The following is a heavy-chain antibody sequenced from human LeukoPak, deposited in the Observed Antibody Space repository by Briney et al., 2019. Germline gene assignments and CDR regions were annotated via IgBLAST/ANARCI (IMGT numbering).Heavy chain of an antibody. CDR3: ARQDVVNWFDP. J-gene: IGHJ5*02. Sequence: SETLSLTCAVYGGSFSGYYWSWIRQPPGKGLEWIGYIYYSGSTNYNPSLKSRVTISVDTSKNQFSLKLSSVTAADTAVYYCARQDVVNWFDPWGQGTLVTVSS. CDR2: IYYSGST. D-gene: IGHD2-21*01. V-gene: IGHV4-59*08. CDR1: GGSFSGYY.